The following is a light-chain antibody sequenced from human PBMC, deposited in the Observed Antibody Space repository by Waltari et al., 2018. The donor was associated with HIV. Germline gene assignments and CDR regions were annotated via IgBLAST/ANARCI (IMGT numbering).Light chain of an antibody. V-gene: IGKV3-15*01. Sequence: EVVMTQSPATLSVSPGERATLSCRASQSVSTNLAWYQQKPCQAPRLLIYDASTGVTGLPARFSGSGSGTEFTLTISSLQSEDFALYYCQQYKNWPLYTFGQGTKLEI. J-gene: IGKJ2*01. CDR1: QSVSTN. CDR3: QQYKNWPLYT. CDR2: DAS.